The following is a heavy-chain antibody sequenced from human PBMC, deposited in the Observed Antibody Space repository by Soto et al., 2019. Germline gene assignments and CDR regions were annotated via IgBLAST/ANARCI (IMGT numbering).Heavy chain of an antibody. CDR2: INPSGGST. V-gene: IGHV1-46*01. Sequence: GPLKVSCKASGYTFTSYYMHWVRQAPGQGLEWMGIINPSGGSTSYAQKFQGRVTMTRDTSTSTVYMELSSLRSEDTAVSYCARDHYDFWSGYPGAHYYYYYGMDVWGQGTTVTVSS. CDR1: GYTFTSYY. J-gene: IGHJ6*02. CDR3: ARDHYDFWSGYPGAHYYYYYGMDV. D-gene: IGHD3-3*01.